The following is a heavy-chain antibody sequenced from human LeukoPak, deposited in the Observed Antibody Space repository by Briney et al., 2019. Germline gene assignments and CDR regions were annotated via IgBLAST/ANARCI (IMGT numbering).Heavy chain of an antibody. V-gene: IGHV3-7*01. CDR2: IKQDGSEK. J-gene: IGHJ6*02. D-gene: IGHD2-2*01. CDR3: ARGCSSTSCYGMDV. Sequence: GGSLRLSCAASGFTFSGYWMSWVRQAPGKGLEWVANIKQDGSEKYYVDSVKGRFTISRDNAKNSLYLQMNSLRAEDTAVYYCARGCSSTSCYGMDVWGQGTTVTVSS. CDR1: GFTFSGYW.